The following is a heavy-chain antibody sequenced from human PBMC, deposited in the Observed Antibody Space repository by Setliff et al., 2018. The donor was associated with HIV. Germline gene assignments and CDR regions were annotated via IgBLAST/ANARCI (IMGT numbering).Heavy chain of an antibody. Sequence: GGSLRLSCAASGFTFRNFAMNWVRRAPGKGLEWVSSISSSSSYIYYADSVKGRFTISRDNSKNTLYLQMNSLRAEDTAVYYCAKGSLNSYYYMDVWGKGTTVTVSS. CDR1: GFTFRNFA. V-gene: IGHV3-21*04. CDR2: ISSSSSYI. CDR3: AKGSLNSYYYMDV. J-gene: IGHJ6*03.